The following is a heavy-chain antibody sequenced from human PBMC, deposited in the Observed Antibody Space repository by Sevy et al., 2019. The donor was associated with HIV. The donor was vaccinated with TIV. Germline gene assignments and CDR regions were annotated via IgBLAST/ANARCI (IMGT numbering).Heavy chain of an antibody. CDR2: ISYDGTSN. CDR1: GFTFKTSG. D-gene: IGHD3-10*01. Sequence: GGSLRLSCAVSGFTFKTSGMHWVRQAPGKGLEWVAVISYDGTSNHYADSVKGRFTISRDNSKNTLYLQMNSLRPDDTGLYFCAKAGAMALSASPNYFDYWGQGTLVTVSS. J-gene: IGHJ4*02. V-gene: IGHV3-30*18. CDR3: AKAGAMALSASPNYFDY.